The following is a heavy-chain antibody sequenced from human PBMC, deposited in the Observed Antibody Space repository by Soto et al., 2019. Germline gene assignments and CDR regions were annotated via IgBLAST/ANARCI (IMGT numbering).Heavy chain of an antibody. Sequence: QVQLVESGGGVVQPGRSLRLSCAASGFTFSSYAMHWVRQAPGKGLEWVAVISYDGSNKYYADSVKGRFTISRDNSKNTLYLQMNSLRAEDTAVYYCARDAKGDYLPFGGWFDPWGQGTLVTVSS. V-gene: IGHV3-30-3*01. CDR3: ARDAKGDYLPFGGWFDP. CDR2: ISYDGSNK. J-gene: IGHJ5*02. D-gene: IGHD4-17*01. CDR1: GFTFSSYA.